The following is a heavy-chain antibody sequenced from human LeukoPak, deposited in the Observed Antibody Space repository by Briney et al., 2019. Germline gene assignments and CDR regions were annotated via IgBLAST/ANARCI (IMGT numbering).Heavy chain of an antibody. J-gene: IGHJ4*02. CDR1: GGSFSGYY. CDR2: INHSGST. CDR3: ARSLKKYYYDSSGYPGRY. V-gene: IGHV4-34*01. Sequence: SETLSLTCAVYGGSFSGYYWSWIRQPPGKGLERIGEINHSGSTNYNPSLKSRVTISVDTSKNQFSLKLSSVTAADTAVYYCARSLKKYYYDSSGYPGRYWGQGTLVTVSS. D-gene: IGHD3-22*01.